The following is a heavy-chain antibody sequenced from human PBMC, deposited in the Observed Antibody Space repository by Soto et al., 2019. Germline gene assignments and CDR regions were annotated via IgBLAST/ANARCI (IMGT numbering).Heavy chain of an antibody. D-gene: IGHD3-10*01. CDR3: ARNYHGSGSYLDFDY. V-gene: IGHV1-2*02. J-gene: IGHJ4*02. Sequence: ASVKVSCKASGYTFTGYYMHWVRQAPGQGLEWMGWINPNSGGTNYAQKFQGRVTITRDTSASTAYMELSSLRSEDTAVYYCARNYHGSGSYLDFDYWGQGTLVTVSS. CDR1: GYTFTGYY. CDR2: INPNSGGT.